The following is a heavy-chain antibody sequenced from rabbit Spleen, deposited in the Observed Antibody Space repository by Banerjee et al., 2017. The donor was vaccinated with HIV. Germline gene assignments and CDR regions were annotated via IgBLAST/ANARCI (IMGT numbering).Heavy chain of an antibody. CDR1: GFSFSNKAV. CDR3: ARNYVNVFDP. Sequence: QSLEESGGGLVQPEGSLTLTCKASGFSFSNKAVMCWVRQAPGKGLEWIGCIYTGNVKTYYASWAKGRFTISKASSTTVTLQMTSLTAADTATYFCARNYVNVFDPWGPGTLVTVS. V-gene: IGHV1S40*01. CDR2: IYTGNVKT. D-gene: IGHD1-1*01. J-gene: IGHJ2*01.